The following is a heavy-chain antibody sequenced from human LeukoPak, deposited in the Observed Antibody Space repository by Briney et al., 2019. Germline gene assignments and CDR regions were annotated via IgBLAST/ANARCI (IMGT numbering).Heavy chain of an antibody. CDR3: ARWGIAAADSYYYMDV. CDR2: INPNGGGT. D-gene: IGHD6-13*01. V-gene: IGHV1-2*02. J-gene: IGHJ6*03. Sequence: ASVKVSCKASGYTFTGYYMHWVRRAPGQGLEWMGWINPNGGGTNYAQKFQGRVTMTRNTSISTAYMELSSLRSEDTAVYYCARWGIAAADSYYYMDVWGKGTTVTISS. CDR1: GYTFTGYY.